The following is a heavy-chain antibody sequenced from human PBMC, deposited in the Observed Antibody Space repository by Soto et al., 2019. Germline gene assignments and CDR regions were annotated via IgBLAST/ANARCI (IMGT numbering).Heavy chain of an antibody. CDR3: ASTESKSKPYYFDY. Sequence: QLQLQESGPGLVKPSETLSLTCTVSGGSISSSSYYWGWIRQPPGKGLEWIGSIYYSGSTYYNPSLKSRVTISVDTSKNQFSLKLSSVTAADTAVYYCASTESKSKPYYFDYWGQGTLVTVSS. CDR2: IYYSGST. CDR1: GGSISSSSYY. D-gene: IGHD4-17*01. V-gene: IGHV4-39*01. J-gene: IGHJ4*02.